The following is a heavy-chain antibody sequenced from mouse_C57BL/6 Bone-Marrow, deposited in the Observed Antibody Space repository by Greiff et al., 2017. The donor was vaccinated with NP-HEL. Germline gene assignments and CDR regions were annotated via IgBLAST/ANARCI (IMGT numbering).Heavy chain of an antibody. J-gene: IGHJ3*01. D-gene: IGHD1-1*01. V-gene: IGHV5-6*02. CDR1: GFTFSSYG. CDR3: ARQTPYYYGTSWFAY. CDR2: ISSGGSYT. Sequence: DVMLVESGGDLVKPGGSLKLSCAASGFTFSSYGMSWVRQTPDKRLEWVATISSGGSYTYYPDSVKGRFTISRDNAKNTLYLQMSSLKSEDTAMYYCARQTPYYYGTSWFAYWGQGTLVTVSA.